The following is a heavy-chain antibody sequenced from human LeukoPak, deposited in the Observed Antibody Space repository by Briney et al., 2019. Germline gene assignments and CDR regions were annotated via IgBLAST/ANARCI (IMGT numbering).Heavy chain of an antibody. CDR3: ARLAVAGKRSPYADY. CDR1: GYSFTSYW. J-gene: IGHJ4*02. Sequence: GESLKISCKGSGYSFTSYWIGWVRQMPGKGLEWMGIIYPGDSDTRYSPSFQGQVTISADKSISTAYLQWSGLKASDTAMYYCARLAVAGKRSPYADYWGQGTLVTVSS. CDR2: IYPGDSDT. D-gene: IGHD6-19*01. V-gene: IGHV5-51*01.